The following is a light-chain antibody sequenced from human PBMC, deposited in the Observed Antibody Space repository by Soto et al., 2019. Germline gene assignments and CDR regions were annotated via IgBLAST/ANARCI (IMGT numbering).Light chain of an antibody. Sequence: DIQMTQSPPTLSASVGDGVTITCRASQTISGWLAWYQQRPGKAPKLLISDASSLRSGVPSRFSGSGSGTEFTLTISSLQPDDFGSYYCQQYKSYPWTFGHGTKVEV. V-gene: IGKV1-5*01. CDR1: QTISGW. J-gene: IGKJ1*01. CDR2: DAS. CDR3: QQYKSYPWT.